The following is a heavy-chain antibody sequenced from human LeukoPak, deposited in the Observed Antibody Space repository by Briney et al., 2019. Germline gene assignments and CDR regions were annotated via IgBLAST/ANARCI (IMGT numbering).Heavy chain of an antibody. V-gene: IGHV1-2*06. D-gene: IGHD1-26*01. Sequence: GASVKLSCKASGYTFTGYYMHWVRQAPGQGLEWMGRINPNSGGTNYAQKFQGRVTMTRDTSISTAYMELSRLRSDDTAVYYCARDLKRELGWFDPWGQGTLVTVSS. CDR3: ARDLKRELGWFDP. J-gene: IGHJ5*02. CDR2: INPNSGGT. CDR1: GYTFTGYY.